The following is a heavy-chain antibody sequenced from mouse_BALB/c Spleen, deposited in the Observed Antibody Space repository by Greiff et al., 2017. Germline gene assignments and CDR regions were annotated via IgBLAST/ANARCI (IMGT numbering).Heavy chain of an antibody. Sequence: EVMLVESGGGLVKPGGSLKLSCAASGFTFSSYAMSWVRQTPEKRLEWVASISSGGSTYYPDSVKGRFTISRDNARNILYLQMSSLRSEDTAMYYCARGNYYGSSYYAMDYWGQGTSVTVSS. CDR3: ARGNYYGSSYYAMDY. D-gene: IGHD1-1*01. CDR2: ISSGGST. J-gene: IGHJ4*01. CDR1: GFTFSSYA. V-gene: IGHV5-6-5*01.